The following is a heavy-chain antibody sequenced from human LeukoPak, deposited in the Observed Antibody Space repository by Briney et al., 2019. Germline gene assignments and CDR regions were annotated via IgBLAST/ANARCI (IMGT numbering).Heavy chain of an antibody. J-gene: IGHJ3*02. Sequence: ASVKVSCKASGYTFTSYDINWVRQATGQGLEWMGWMNPNSGNTGYAQNFQGRVTITRNTSISTAYMELSSLRSEDTAVYYCATGYYDFWSVFADAFDIWGQGTMVTVSS. CDR3: ATGYYDFWSVFADAFDI. V-gene: IGHV1-8*03. D-gene: IGHD3-3*01. CDR2: MNPNSGNT. CDR1: GYTFTSYD.